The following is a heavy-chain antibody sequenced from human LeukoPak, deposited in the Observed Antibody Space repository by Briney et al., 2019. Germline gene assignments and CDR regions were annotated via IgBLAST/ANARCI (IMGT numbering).Heavy chain of an antibody. J-gene: IGHJ4*02. V-gene: IGHV3-21*01. Sequence: GGSLRLSCAASGFTFSSYSMNWVRQAPGKGLEWVSFISRTSSYIYYADSVKGRFTISRDNSQNTLFLQMTSLKPEDTAVYFCARDSRLKWTQYLFDFWGQGTLVTVSS. CDR3: ARDSRLKWTQYLFDF. CDR1: GFTFSSYS. D-gene: IGHD3/OR15-3a*01. CDR2: ISRTSSYI.